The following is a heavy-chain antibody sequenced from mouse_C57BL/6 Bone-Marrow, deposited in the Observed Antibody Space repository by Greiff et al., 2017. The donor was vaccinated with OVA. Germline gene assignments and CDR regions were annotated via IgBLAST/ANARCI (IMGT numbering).Heavy chain of an antibody. J-gene: IGHJ4*01. V-gene: IGHV1-50*01. D-gene: IGHD2-4*01. Sequence: QVQLQQPGAELVKPGASVKLSCKASGYTFTSYWMQWVKQRPGQGLEWIGEIDPSDSYTNYNQKFKGKATLTVDTSSSTAYMQLRSLTSEDSSVYYLARTIYYDYDRPLYYSIDFWGQGTSVTVSS. CDR3: ARTIYYDYDRPLYYSIDF. CDR2: IDPSDSYT. CDR1: GYTFTSYW.